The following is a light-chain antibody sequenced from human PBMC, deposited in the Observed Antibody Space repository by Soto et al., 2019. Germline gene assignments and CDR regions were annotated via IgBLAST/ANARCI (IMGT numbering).Light chain of an antibody. V-gene: IGKV1-27*01. J-gene: IGKJ1*01. CDR3: QKYNSAPWT. CDR2: AAS. Sequence: DIQMTQSPSSLSASVGDRVTITCRASQGITDYLAWYQQKPGQVPNLLIYAASTLQSGVPSRFSGSGSGTDFTLTITGLQPEDVETYYCQKYNSAPWTFCQGTKVDIK. CDR1: QGITDY.